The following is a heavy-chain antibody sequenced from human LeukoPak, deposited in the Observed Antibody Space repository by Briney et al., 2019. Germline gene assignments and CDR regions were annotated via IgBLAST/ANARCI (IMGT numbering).Heavy chain of an antibody. CDR3: ARMVGSGWYLDWFDP. J-gene: IGHJ5*02. Sequence: SETLSLTCTVSGGSISSSSYYWGWIRQPPGGGLEWIGSIYYSGSTYYNPSLKSRVTISVDTSKNQFSLKLSSVTAADTAVYYCARMVGSGWYLDWFDPWGQGTLVTVSS. CDR1: GGSISSSSYY. D-gene: IGHD6-19*01. CDR2: IYYSGST. V-gene: IGHV4-39*01.